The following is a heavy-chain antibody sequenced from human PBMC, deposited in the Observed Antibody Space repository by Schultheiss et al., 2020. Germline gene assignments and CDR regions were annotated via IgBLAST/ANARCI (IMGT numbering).Heavy chain of an antibody. Sequence: GESLKISCAGTGFTFSSYAMSWVRQAPGKGLQWVSGISASGRDTHYADSVKGRFTVSRDNAKNSLYLQMTSLRVEDTAVYYCARDRAGYYDFWSGYSYMDVWGKGTTVTVSS. CDR1: GFTFSSYA. CDR2: ISASGRDT. J-gene: IGHJ6*03. V-gene: IGHV3-23*01. CDR3: ARDRAGYYDFWSGYSYMDV. D-gene: IGHD3-3*01.